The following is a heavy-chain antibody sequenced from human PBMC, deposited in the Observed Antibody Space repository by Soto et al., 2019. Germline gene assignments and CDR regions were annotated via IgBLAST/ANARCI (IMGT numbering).Heavy chain of an antibody. J-gene: IGHJ4*02. D-gene: IGHD1-26*01. CDR2: IYYSGST. V-gene: IGHV4-30-4*01. CDR3: AREGRRSYPDY. Sequence: SETLSLTCTVSGGSISSGDYYWSWIRQPPGKGLEWIGYIYYSGSTYYNPSLRSRVTISLDTSKNQFSLKLSSVTASDTAVYYCAREGRRSYPDYWGQGTLVTVSS. CDR1: GGSISSGDYY.